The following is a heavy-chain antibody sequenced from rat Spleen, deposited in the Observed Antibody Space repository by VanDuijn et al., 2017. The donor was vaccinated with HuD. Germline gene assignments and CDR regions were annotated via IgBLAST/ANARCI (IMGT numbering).Heavy chain of an antibody. CDR1: GFTFSRNG. CDR3: VRQGVTMAAIFDY. V-gene: IGHV5-29*01. CDR2: ISYDGSST. D-gene: IGHD1-2*01. J-gene: IGHJ2*01. Sequence: EVQLVESGGGLVQPGRSLKLSCAASGFTFSRNGMAWVRQAPTKGLEWVATISYDGSSTYYRDSVKGRFTISRDNAKSILYLQMDSLRSEDMATYYCVRQGVTMAAIFDYWGQEVMVTVSS.